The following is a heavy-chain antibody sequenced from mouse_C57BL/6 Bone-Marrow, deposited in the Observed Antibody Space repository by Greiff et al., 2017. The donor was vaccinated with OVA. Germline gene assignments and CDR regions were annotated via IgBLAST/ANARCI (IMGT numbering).Heavy chain of an antibody. CDR3: ALVYGSSYPAWFAY. Sequence: EVQLVESVAELVRPGASVKLSCTASGFNIKNTYMHWVKQRPEQGLEWIGRIDPANGNTKYAPKFQGKATITADTSSNTAYLQLSSLTSEDTAIYYCALVYGSSYPAWFAYWGQGTLVTVSA. V-gene: IGHV14-3*01. CDR2: IDPANGNT. D-gene: IGHD1-1*01. J-gene: IGHJ3*01. CDR1: GFNIKNTY.